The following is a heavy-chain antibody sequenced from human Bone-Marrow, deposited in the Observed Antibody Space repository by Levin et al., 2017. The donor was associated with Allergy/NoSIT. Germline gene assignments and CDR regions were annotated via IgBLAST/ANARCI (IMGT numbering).Heavy chain of an antibody. CDR2: IAYNGRT. J-gene: IGHJ3*01. CDR1: GVSIDSGIQF. Sequence: SETLSLTCSVSGVSIDSGIQFWAWIRQSPGKGLEWLGSIAYNGRTYYTPSLKSRVLISVDTSQNFFSLILSSVTPADTALYYCARPGYFSGSVCHQSGWFDAYDVWGQGTMVTVSS. CDR3: ARPGYFSGSVCHQSGWFDAYDV. D-gene: IGHD2-15*01. V-gene: IGHV4-39*01.